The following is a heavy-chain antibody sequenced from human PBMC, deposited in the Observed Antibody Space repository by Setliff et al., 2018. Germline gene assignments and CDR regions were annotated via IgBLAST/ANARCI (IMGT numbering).Heavy chain of an antibody. CDR1: GGSISSSNW. CDR2: IYHSGST. J-gene: IGHJ4*02. D-gene: IGHD6-6*01. V-gene: IGHV4-4*02. CDR3: ARGIAARPNPVDYFDY. Sequence: PSETLSLTCAVSGGSISSSNWWSWVRQPPGKGLEWIGEIYHSGSTNYNPSLKSRVTISVDTSKNQFSLKLSSVTAADTAVYYCARGIAARPNPVDYFDYWGQGTLVTVSS.